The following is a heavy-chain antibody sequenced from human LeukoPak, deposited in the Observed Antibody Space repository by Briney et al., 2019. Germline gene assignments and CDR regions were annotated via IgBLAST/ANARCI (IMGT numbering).Heavy chain of an antibody. J-gene: IGHJ4*02. V-gene: IGHV1-69*05. Sequence: GASVKVSCKASGGTFGSYAISWVRQAPGQGLEWMGGIIPIFGTANYAQKFQGRVTITTDESTSTAYMELSSLRSEDTAVYYCARERQEDTAMVWDYWGQGTLVTVSS. CDR1: GGTFGSYA. CDR2: IIPIFGTA. D-gene: IGHD5-18*01. CDR3: ARERQEDTAMVWDY.